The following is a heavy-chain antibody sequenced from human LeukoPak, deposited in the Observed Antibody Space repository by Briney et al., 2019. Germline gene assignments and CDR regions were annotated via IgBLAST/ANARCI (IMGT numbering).Heavy chain of an antibody. Sequence: SETLSLTCAVYGGSFGGYYWSWIRQPPGKGLEWIGEINHIGSTNYNPSLKSRVTISVDTSKNQFSLKLSSVTAADTAVYYCARGGYCSSTSCYRRSYWFDPWGQGTLVTVSS. CDR3: ARGGYCSSTSCYRRSYWFDP. D-gene: IGHD2-2*01. CDR1: GGSFGGYY. J-gene: IGHJ5*02. CDR2: INHIGST. V-gene: IGHV4-34*01.